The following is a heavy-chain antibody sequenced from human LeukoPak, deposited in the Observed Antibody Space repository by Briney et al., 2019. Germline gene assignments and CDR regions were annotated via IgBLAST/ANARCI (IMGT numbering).Heavy chain of an antibody. CDR3: ARDRAGGNSRYFDL. D-gene: IGHD4-23*01. V-gene: IGHV3-74*01. J-gene: IGHJ2*01. CDR1: GFTFSSYW. Sequence: PGGSLRLSCAASGFTFSSYWMHWVRQAPGKGLVWVSRINSDGSSITYADSVKGRFTISRDNDKNTLYLQMNSLRAEDTAVYYCARDRAGGNSRYFDLWGRGTLVTVSS. CDR2: INSDGSSI.